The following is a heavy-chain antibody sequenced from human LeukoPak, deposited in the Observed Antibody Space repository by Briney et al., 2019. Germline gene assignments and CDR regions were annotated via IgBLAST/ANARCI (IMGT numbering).Heavy chain of an antibody. CDR1: GGSISSYY. V-gene: IGHV4-59*01. CDR2: IYYSGST. D-gene: IGHD3-22*01. J-gene: IGHJ4*02. CDR3: ARVTGYIVEDYFDY. Sequence: SETLSLTCTVSGGSISSYYWSWLRQPPGKGLEWIGYIYYSGSTNYNPSLKSRVTISVDTSKNQFSLRLSSVTAADTAVYYCARVTGYIVEDYFDYWGQGTLVTVSS.